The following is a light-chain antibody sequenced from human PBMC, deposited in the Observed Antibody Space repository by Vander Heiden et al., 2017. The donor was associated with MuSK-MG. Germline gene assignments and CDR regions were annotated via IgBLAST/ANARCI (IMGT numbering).Light chain of an antibody. CDR2: RND. CDR1: SSNIGRNT. CDR3: SAWDDSRNGVV. J-gene: IGLJ2*01. V-gene: IGLV1-44*01. Sequence: QSVLTQPPSASGTPGQRVTISCSGSSSNIGRNTVTWYQQLPGTAPKLLIYRNDQRPSGVPDRFSGSKSGTSGSLAISGLQADDEADYYCSAWDDSRNGVVFGGGTKLTVL.